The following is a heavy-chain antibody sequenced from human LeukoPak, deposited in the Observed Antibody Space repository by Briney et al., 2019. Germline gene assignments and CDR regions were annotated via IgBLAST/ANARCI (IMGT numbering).Heavy chain of an antibody. CDR2: INHSGST. CDR1: GGSFSGYY. Sequence: PSETLSLTCAVYGGSFSGYYWSWIRQPPGKGLEWTGEINHSGSTNYNPSLKSRVTISVDTSKKQFSLKLSSVPAADTAVYYCARGGVTMVRGVIRAPFDYWGQGTLVTVSS. D-gene: IGHD3-10*01. J-gene: IGHJ4*02. V-gene: IGHV4-34*01. CDR3: ARGGVTMVRGVIRAPFDY.